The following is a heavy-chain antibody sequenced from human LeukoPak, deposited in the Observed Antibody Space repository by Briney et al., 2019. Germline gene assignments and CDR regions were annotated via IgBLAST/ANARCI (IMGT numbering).Heavy chain of an antibody. V-gene: IGHV3-23*01. D-gene: IGHD4-17*01. Sequence: GGSLRLSCAASGFTFSSYAMSSVRQAPGKGLGWVSAISGSGGSTYYAGSVKGRFTISRDNSKNTLYLQMNSLRAEDTAVYYCAKGTVPTTVPDYWGQGTLVTVSS. CDR3: AKGTVPTTVPDY. CDR2: ISGSGGST. CDR1: GFTFSSYA. J-gene: IGHJ4*02.